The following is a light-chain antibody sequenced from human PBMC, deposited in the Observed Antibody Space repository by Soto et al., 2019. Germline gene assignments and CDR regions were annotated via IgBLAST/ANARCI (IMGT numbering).Light chain of an antibody. J-gene: IGKJ1*01. Sequence: EIVLTQSPGTLSLSPGERATLSCRTSQSTSNNYLAWYQQKPGQAPRLLLYDASTRASGIPARFSGSGSGTEFTLAINSLQSEDFAVYYCQQYNNWPRTFGQGTKVDIK. CDR1: QSTSNN. CDR2: DAS. CDR3: QQYNNWPRT. V-gene: IGKV3-15*01.